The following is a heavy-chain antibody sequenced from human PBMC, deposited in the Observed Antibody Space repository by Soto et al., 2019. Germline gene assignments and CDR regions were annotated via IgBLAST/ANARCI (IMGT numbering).Heavy chain of an antibody. CDR1: GDNFKKNV. CDR2: INPNSGGT. V-gene: IGHV1-2*02. J-gene: IGHJ3*01. D-gene: IGHD3-22*01. Sequence: AAVKVSCKTSGDNFKKNVFTWVRQAPGQGLEWMGWINPNSGGTTYAQMFQGRVTLTIDTSISTAYMILSSLRPDDKAVYYCVTITMNDFDLWGQGTMVTVSS. CDR3: VTITMNDFDL.